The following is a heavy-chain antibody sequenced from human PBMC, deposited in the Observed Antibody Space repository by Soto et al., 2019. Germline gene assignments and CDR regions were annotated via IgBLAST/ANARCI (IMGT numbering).Heavy chain of an antibody. Sequence: GGSLRLSCTASGFIFSNYGMHWVRQAPGKGLEWVAILYEDGSKILYAESVKGRFSISRDNSKNTLYLQMNSLRAEDTAVYYCARGPLDYYDSSGYSDYWGQGTLVTVSS. CDR1: GFIFSNYG. V-gene: IGHV3-30*02. J-gene: IGHJ4*02. CDR3: ARGPLDYYDSSGYSDY. D-gene: IGHD3-22*01. CDR2: LYEDGSKI.